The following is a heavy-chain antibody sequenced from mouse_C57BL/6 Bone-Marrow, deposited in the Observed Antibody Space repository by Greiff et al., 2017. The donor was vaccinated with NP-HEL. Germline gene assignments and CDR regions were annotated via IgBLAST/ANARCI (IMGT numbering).Heavy chain of an antibody. CDR2: IYPGDGDT. D-gene: IGHD2-1*01. CDR3: ARYGNYQYYFDY. V-gene: IGHV1-82*01. CDR1: GYAFSSSW. Sequence: VQLQQSGPELVKPGASVKISCKASGYAFSSSWMNWVKQRPGKGLEWIGRIYPGDGDTNYNGKFKGKATLTADKSSSTAYMQLSSLTSEDSAVYCCARYGNYQYYFDYWGQGTTLTVSS. J-gene: IGHJ2*01.